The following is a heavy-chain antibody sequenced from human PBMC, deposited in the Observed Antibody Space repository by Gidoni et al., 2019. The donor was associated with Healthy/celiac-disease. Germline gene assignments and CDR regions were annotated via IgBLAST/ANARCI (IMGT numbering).Heavy chain of an antibody. J-gene: IGHJ6*03. CDR2: ISYDGSNK. CDR3: ARDRCSSTSCPIYYYYYMDV. D-gene: IGHD2-2*01. V-gene: IGHV3-30-3*01. CDR1: GFTFSSYA. Sequence: QVQLVESGGGVVQPGRSLSLSCAASGFTFSSYAMHWVRQAPGKGLEWVAVISYDGSNKYYADSVKGRFTISRDNSKNTLYLQMNSLRAEDTAVYYCARDRCSSTSCPIYYYYYMDVWGKGTTVTVSS.